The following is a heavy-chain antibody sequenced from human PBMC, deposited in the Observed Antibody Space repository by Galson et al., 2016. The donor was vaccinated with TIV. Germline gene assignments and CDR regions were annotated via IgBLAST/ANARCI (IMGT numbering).Heavy chain of an antibody. CDR1: GYTFSKYG. CDR3: ARDRGSMTMILVADHYYAMDV. CDR2: IGANSGDT. D-gene: IGHD3-22*01. Sequence: SVKVSCKASGYTFSKYGISWVRQAPGRGLEWVGWIGANSGDTNSAQKLQGRVTLATDTSTSTAYMELRSLRSDDTAVHYCARDRGSMTMILVADHYYAMDVWGQGTTVTVSS. V-gene: IGHV1-18*01. J-gene: IGHJ6*02.